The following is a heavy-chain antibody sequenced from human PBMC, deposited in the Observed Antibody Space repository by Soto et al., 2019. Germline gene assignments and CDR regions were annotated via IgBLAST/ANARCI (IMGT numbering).Heavy chain of an antibody. V-gene: IGHV3-30-3*01. CDR1: GFTFSSYA. CDR2: ISYDGSNK. CDR3: ARDAEGWNYDYYYYGMDA. J-gene: IGHJ6*02. Sequence: PGGSLRLSCAASGFTFSSYAMHWVRQAPGKGLGWVAVISYDGSNKYYADSVKGRFTISRDNSKNTLYLQMNSLRAEDTAVYYCARDAEGWNYDYYYYGMDAWGQGTTVTVSS. D-gene: IGHD1-7*01.